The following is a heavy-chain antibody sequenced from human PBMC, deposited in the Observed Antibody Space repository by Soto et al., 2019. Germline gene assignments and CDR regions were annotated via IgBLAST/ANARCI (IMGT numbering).Heavy chain of an antibody. CDR1: GFTFGTYS. Sequence: GGSLRLSCAASGFTFGTYSINWVRQAPGKGLEWVSYISRSSTTSNYADSVRGRFTVSRDHAKISVYLQMNILIDGDTAVYYCARDLRLVESATGAFDIWGQGTMVTVSS. V-gene: IGHV3-48*02. CDR2: ISRSSTTS. D-gene: IGHD2-15*01. J-gene: IGHJ3*02. CDR3: ARDLRLVESATGAFDI.